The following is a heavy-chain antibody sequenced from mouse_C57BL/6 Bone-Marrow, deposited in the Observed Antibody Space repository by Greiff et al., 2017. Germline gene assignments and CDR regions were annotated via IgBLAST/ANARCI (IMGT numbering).Heavy chain of an antibody. D-gene: IGHD2-12*01. CDR1: GFTFSSYA. CDR2: ISDGGSYT. V-gene: IGHV5-4*01. Sequence: EVKLEESGGGLVKPGGSLKLSCAASGFTFSSYAMSWVRQTPEKRLEWVATISDGGSYTYYPDNVKGRFTISRDNAKNNLYLQMSHLKSEDTAMYYCAREGLYGYWGQGTTLTVSS. J-gene: IGHJ2*01. CDR3: AREGLYGY.